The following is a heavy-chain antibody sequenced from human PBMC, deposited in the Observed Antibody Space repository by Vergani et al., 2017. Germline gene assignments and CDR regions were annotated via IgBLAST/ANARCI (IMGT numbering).Heavy chain of an antibody. CDR1: GFTFSSYA. CDR3: ARDTRSGPDAFDV. D-gene: IGHD6-19*01. V-gene: IGHV3-23*01. Sequence: EVQLLESGGGLVQPGGSLRLSCAASGFTFSSYAMSWVRQAPGKGLEWVSAISVSGGSTYYADSVKGRFTISRDNAKNTLYLQMNSLRAEDTAVYYCARDTRSGPDAFDVWGQGTMVTVSS. CDR2: ISVSGGST. J-gene: IGHJ3*01.